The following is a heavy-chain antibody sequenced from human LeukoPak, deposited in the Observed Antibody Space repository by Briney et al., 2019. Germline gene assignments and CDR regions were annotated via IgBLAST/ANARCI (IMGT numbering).Heavy chain of an antibody. J-gene: IGHJ6*02. V-gene: IGHV1-18*01. Sequence: ASVKVSCKASGYTFTSYGISWVRQAPGQGLEWMGWISTYNGNTNYAQKLQGRVTMTTDTSTSTAYMELRSLRSDVTAVYYCARSATNRDISASGSDYYYYGMDVWGQGTTVTV. D-gene: IGHD3-10*01. CDR2: ISTYNGNT. CDR3: ARSATNRDISASGSDYYYYGMDV. CDR1: GYTFTSYG.